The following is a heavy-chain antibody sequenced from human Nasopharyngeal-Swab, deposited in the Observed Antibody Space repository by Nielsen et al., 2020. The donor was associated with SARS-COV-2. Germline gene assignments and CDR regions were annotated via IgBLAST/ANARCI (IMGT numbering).Heavy chain of an antibody. CDR2: IYHSGGT. CDR3: ARGNRDLGYYFDY. D-gene: IGHD5-24*01. V-gene: IGHV4-59*01. CDR1: GGSISNYY. Sequence: SETLSLTCTLSGGSISNYYWSWIRQSPGKGLEWIGYIYHSGGTYYNPSFKSRVTRSVDTSKSQFSLKLNSVTAADTAVYYCARGNRDLGYYFDYWGQGTLVTVSS. J-gene: IGHJ4*02.